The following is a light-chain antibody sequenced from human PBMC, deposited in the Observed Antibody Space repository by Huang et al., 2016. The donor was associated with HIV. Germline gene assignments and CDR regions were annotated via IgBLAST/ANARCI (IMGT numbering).Light chain of an antibody. Sequence: EIVLTQSPGTLSLSPGERATLSCRASQSVSSSYLVWYQQKPGQDPRLLIYGASSRATGIPDRFSGSGSGTDFTLTISRLEPEDFAVYYCQQYGSSITFGQGTRLEIK. J-gene: IGKJ5*01. CDR1: QSVSSSY. V-gene: IGKV3-20*01. CDR3: QQYGSSIT. CDR2: GAS.